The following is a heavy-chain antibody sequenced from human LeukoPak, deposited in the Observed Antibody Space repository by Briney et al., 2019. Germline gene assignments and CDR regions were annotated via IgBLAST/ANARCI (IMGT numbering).Heavy chain of an antibody. D-gene: IGHD2-8*02. CDR1: GFTVSSNY. Sequence: GGSLRLSCAASGFTVSSNYMSWVRQAPGKGLEWVSVIYSGGSTYYADSVKGRFTISRDNSKNTLYLQMNSLRAEDTAVYYCARALALLRGKIGAFDIWGQGTMVTVSS. J-gene: IGHJ3*02. CDR3: ARALALLRGKIGAFDI. V-gene: IGHV3-66*01. CDR2: IYSGGST.